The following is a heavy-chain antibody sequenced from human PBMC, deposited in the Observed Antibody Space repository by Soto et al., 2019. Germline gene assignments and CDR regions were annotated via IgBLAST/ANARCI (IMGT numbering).Heavy chain of an antibody. Sequence: GGSLRLSCAASGFTFSSYAMHWVRQAPGKGLEWVAVISYDGSNKYYADSVKGRFTISRDNSKNTLYLQMNSLRAEDTAVYYCARDYYDSSGYYEIMFDYWGQGTLVTVSS. CDR3: ARDYYDSSGYYEIMFDY. J-gene: IGHJ4*02. D-gene: IGHD3-22*01. CDR1: GFTFSSYA. V-gene: IGHV3-30-3*01. CDR2: ISYDGSNK.